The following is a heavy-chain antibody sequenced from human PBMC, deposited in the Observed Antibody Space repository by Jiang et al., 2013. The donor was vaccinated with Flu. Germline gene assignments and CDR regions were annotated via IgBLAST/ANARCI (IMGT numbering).Heavy chain of an antibody. Sequence: SVKVSCKASGYTFTGYYMHWVRQAPGQGLEWMGWINPNSGGTNYAQKFQGRVTMTRDTSVSTAYMELSRLRSDDTAVYYCARDGNTIFESGSYGMDVWGQGTTVTVSS. CDR3: ARDGNTIFESGSYGMDV. D-gene: IGHD3-3*01. V-gene: IGHV1-2*02. J-gene: IGHJ6*02. CDR2: INPNSGGT. CDR1: GYTFTGYY.